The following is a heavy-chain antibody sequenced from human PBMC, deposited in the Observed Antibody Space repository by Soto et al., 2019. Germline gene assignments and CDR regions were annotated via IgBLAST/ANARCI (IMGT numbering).Heavy chain of an antibody. CDR2: INPSGGST. V-gene: IGHV1-46*03. CDR1: GYTFTGYY. D-gene: IGHD3-10*01. CDR3: ARDVTMVRGVITNYFDY. J-gene: IGHJ4*02. Sequence: ASVKVSCKASGYTFTGYYMYWVRQSPGQGLEWMGIINPSGGSTSYAQKFQGRVTMTRDTSTSTVYMELSSLRSEDTAVYYCARDVTMVRGVITNYFDYWGQGTLVTVSS.